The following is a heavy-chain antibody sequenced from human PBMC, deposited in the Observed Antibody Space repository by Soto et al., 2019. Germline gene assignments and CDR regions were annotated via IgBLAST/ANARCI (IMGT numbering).Heavy chain of an antibody. CDR3: AKDLLEWLVQGDFQH. V-gene: IGHV3-23*01. CDR2: ISGSGGST. D-gene: IGHD6-19*01. J-gene: IGHJ1*01. CDR1: GFTFSSYA. Sequence: GGSLRLSCAASGFTFSSYAMSWVRQAPGKGLGWVSAISGSGGSTYYADSVKGRFTISRDNSKNTLYLQMNSRRAEDTAVYYCAKDLLEWLVQGDFQHWGQGTLVTVSS.